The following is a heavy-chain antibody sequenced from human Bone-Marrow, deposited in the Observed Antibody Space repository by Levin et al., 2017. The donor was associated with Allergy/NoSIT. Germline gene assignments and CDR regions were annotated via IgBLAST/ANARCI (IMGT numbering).Heavy chain of an antibody. V-gene: IGHV2-5*01. J-gene: IGHJ6*02. Sequence: SGPTLVKPTQTLTLTCTFSGFSLGTSGVGVAWIRQPPGKALEWLAVIYWNDDNFYNPSLKSRLTITKDTSKNQVFLPMTNMNPVDTATLYCAHAEYHLGYAMDVWGQGTTVTVSS. D-gene: IGHD2/OR15-2a*01. CDR1: GFSLGTSGVG. CDR3: AHAEYHLGYAMDV. CDR2: IYWNDDN.